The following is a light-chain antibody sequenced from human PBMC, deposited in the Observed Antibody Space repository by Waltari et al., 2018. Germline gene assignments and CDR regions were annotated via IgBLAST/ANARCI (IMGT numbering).Light chain of an antibody. V-gene: IGLV2-14*03. CDR2: DVS. J-gene: IGLJ2*01. CDR3: SSYTGSSTLVV. CDR1: SRDVGGYNY. Sequence: QSALTQPASVSGSPGQSITLSCTGTSRDVGGYNYVSWYQQHPGKAPKLMIYDVSDRPSGVSSRFSGSKYGNTASLIISGLQAEDEADYYCSSYTGSSTLVVFGGGTKLTVL.